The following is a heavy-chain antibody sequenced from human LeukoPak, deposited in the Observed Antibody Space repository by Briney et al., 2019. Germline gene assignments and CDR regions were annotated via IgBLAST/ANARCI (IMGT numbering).Heavy chain of an antibody. J-gene: IGHJ6*03. D-gene: IGHD6-13*01. V-gene: IGHV3-64*01. CDR2: ISSNGGST. Sequence: PGGSLRLSCAASGFTFSSYAMHWVRQAPGKGLEYVSAISSNGGSTYYANSVKGRFTISRDNSKNTLYLQMGSLRAEDMAVYYCARGGAAELYYYMDVWGKGTTVTVSS. CDR1: GFTFSSYA. CDR3: ARGGAAELYYYMDV.